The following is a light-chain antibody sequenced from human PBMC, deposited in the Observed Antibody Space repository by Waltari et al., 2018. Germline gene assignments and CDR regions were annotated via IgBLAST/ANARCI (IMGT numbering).Light chain of an antibody. CDR1: NIGRKG. CDR3: QVWDSSSDHVV. V-gene: IGLV3-21*02. CDR2: DDS. Sequence: SYVLTQPPSVSVAPGQTARITCGGINIGRKGVHWYQQKPGQAPVLVVYDDSDRPSGIPGRFSGSNSGNPATLTISRVAAGDEADYYGQVWDSSSDHVVFGGGTKLTVL. J-gene: IGLJ2*01.